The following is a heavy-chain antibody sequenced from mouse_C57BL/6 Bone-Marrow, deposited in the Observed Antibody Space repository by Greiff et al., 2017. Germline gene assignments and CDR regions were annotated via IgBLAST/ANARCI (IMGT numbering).Heavy chain of an antibody. CDR2: SRNKANDYTT. Sequence: EVKLVESGGGLVQSGRSLRLSCATSGFTFSDFYMEWVRQAPGKGLEWIAASRNKANDYTTEYSASVKGRFIVSRDTSQSILYLQMNALRAEDTAIYYCARDAPTGYFDVWGTGTTVTVSS. CDR3: ARDAPTGYFDV. J-gene: IGHJ1*03. D-gene: IGHD2-10*01. CDR1: GFTFSDFY. V-gene: IGHV7-1*01.